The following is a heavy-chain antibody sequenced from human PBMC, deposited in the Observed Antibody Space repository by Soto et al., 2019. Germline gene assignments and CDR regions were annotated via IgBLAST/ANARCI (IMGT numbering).Heavy chain of an antibody. CDR1: GFTISTHG. J-gene: IGHJ4*02. V-gene: IGHV3-33*03. Sequence: QAQLVESGGGVVQPGTSLRLSCAASGFTISTHGMHWVRQAPGKGLEWLANIWYDGSNKFYAESVKGRGSISKDNSKNTLYLQLSSLRAEDTAVYYCAAATTLNFHFPYWGQGTQVSVSS. CDR2: IWYDGSNK. D-gene: IGHD4-17*01. CDR3: AAATTLNFHFPY.